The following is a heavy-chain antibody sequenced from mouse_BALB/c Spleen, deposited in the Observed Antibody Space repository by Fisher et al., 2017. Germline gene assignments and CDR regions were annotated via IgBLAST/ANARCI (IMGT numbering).Heavy chain of an antibody. Sequence: KFKGKATLTVDNSSSTAYMELRSLTSEDSAVYYCARMGDYDVGAMDYWGQGTSVTVSS. D-gene: IGHD2-4*01. J-gene: IGHJ4*01. V-gene: IGHV1-26*01. CDR3: ARMGDYDVGAMDY.